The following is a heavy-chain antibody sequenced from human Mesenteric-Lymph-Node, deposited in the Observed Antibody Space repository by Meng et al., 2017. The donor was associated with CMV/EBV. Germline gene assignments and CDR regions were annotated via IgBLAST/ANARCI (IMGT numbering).Heavy chain of an antibody. Sequence: GESLKISCAASGFSVSSNYMSWVRQAPGKGLEWVSVIYTGDYIYYADSVKGRFTISRDNSKNTLYLQMNSLRAEDTAVYYCAGSGSYFFDYWGQGTLVTVSS. D-gene: IGHD1-26*01. CDR2: IYTGDYI. CDR1: GFSVSSNY. V-gene: IGHV3-53*01. CDR3: AGSGSYFFDY. J-gene: IGHJ4*02.